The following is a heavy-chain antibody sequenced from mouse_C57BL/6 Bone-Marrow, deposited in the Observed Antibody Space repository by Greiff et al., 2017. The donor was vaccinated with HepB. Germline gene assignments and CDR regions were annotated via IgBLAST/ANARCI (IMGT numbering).Heavy chain of an antibody. CDR3: ARRDGSSSNFAY. CDR1: GYTFTSYW. V-gene: IGHV1-64*01. Sequence: QVQLKQPGAELVKPGASVKLSCKASGYTFTSYWMHWVKQRPGQGLEWIGMIHPNSGSTNYNEKFKSKATLTVDKSSSTAYMQLSSLTSEDSAVYYCARRDGSSSNFAYWGQGTLVTVSA. D-gene: IGHD1-1*01. CDR2: IHPNSGST. J-gene: IGHJ3*01.